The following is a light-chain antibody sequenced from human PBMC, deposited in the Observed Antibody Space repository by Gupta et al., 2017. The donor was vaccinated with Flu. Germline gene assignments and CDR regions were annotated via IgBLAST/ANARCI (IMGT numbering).Light chain of an antibody. V-gene: IGKV1-39*01. CDR3: QQSYSTPRT. CDR1: QSISSY. J-gene: IGKJ2*01. Sequence: RSSLSASVGDRVTITCRASQSISSYLNWYQQKPGKAPKLLIYAASSLQSGVPSRFSGSGSGTDFTLTISSLQPEDFATYYCQQSYSTPRTFGQGTKLEIK. CDR2: AAS.